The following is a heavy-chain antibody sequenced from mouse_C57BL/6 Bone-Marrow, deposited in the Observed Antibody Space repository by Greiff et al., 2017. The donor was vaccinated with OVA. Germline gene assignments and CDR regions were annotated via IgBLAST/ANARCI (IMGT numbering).Heavy chain of an antibody. CDR2: INPSNGGT. Sequence: VQLQQPGTELVKPGASVKLSCKASGYTFTSYWMHWVKQRPGQGLEWIGNINPSNGGTKYNEKFKSKATLTVDKSSSTAYMQLSSLTSEDSAVYYCARGVRGYYAMDYWGQGTSVTVSS. CDR1: GYTFTSYW. J-gene: IGHJ4*01. D-gene: IGHD2-13*01. V-gene: IGHV1-53*01. CDR3: ARGVRGYYAMDY.